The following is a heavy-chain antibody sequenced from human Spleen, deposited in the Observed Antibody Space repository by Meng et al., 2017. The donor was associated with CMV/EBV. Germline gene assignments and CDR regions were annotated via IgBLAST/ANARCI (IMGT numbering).Heavy chain of an antibody. CDR1: GFSFSAYW. Sequence: GGSLRLSCAASGFSFSAYWMHWVRQVPGKGLEWVSAISGSGGSTYYADSVKVRFTISRDNSKDTLYLQMNSLRAEDTAVYYCAKTQTFYFGSGSYRYFDYWGQGTLVTVSS. CDR3: AKTQTFYFGSGSYRYFDY. J-gene: IGHJ4*02. CDR2: ISGSGGST. V-gene: IGHV3-23*01. D-gene: IGHD3-10*01.